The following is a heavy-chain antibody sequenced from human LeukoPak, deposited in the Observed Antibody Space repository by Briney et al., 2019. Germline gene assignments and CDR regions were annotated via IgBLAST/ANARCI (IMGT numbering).Heavy chain of an antibody. Sequence: SCKASGYTFTSYYMHWVRQAPGKGLEWVAVISYDGSNKYYADSVKGRFTISRDNSKNTLYLQMNSLRAEDTAVYYCAKDLWKYSSSWYGAFDIWGQGTMVTVSS. CDR1: GYTFTSYY. J-gene: IGHJ3*02. CDR3: AKDLWKYSSSWYGAFDI. V-gene: IGHV3-30-3*02. CDR2: ISYDGSNK. D-gene: IGHD6-13*01.